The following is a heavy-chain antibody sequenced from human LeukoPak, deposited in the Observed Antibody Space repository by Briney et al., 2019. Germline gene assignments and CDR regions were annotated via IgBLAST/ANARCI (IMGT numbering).Heavy chain of an antibody. D-gene: IGHD4-17*01. J-gene: IGHJ4*02. V-gene: IGHV1-69*13. Sequence: SVKVSCKASGGTFSSYAFSWVRQAPGQGLDWMGVVIPMFATANYAPKFQDRVTITADESTSTAYMKLRSLRSEDTAVYHCARGLHGDYGYFDHWGQGTLVTVSS. CDR1: GGTFSSYA. CDR3: ARGLHGDYGYFDH. CDR2: VIPMFATA.